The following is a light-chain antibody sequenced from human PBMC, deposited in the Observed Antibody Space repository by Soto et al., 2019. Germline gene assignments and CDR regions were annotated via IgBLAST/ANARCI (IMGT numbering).Light chain of an antibody. CDR1: QILLHSNGYNY. J-gene: IGKJ5*01. Sequence: DILMTQSPLSLPVTPGEPASISCRSSQILLHSNGYNYLDWYLQKPGQSPQLLIYLGSNRASGVPDRFSGSGSGTDFTLKISRVEAEDVGVYYCMQALPTLTFGQGTRLEIK. CDR3: MQALPTLT. CDR2: LGS. V-gene: IGKV2-28*01.